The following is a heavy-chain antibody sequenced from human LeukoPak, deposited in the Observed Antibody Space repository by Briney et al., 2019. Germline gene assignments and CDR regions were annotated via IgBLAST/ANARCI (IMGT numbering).Heavy chain of an antibody. D-gene: IGHD3-9*01. J-gene: IGHJ4*02. Sequence: GGSLRLSCAASGFTFSDYYMSWIRQAPGKGLEWVSYISSSDSTIYYADSVKGRFTISRDNAKNSLYLQMNSLRAEDTAVYYCAGYYDILTGYYNTAGFDYWGQGTLVTVSS. CDR1: GFTFSDYY. V-gene: IGHV3-11*01. CDR3: AGYYDILTGYYNTAGFDY. CDR2: ISSSDSTI.